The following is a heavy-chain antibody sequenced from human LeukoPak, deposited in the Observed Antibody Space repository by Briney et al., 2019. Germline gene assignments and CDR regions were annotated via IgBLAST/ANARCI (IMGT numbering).Heavy chain of an antibody. V-gene: IGHV4-4*07. CDR1: GGPISSYY. CDR2: IYTSGST. CDR3: AGSMIRDNYYYYMDV. J-gene: IGHJ6*03. D-gene: IGHD3-10*01. Sequence: SETLSLTCTVSGGPISSYYWLWIRQPAGKGLEWIGRIYTSGSTNYNPSLKSRVTMSVDTSKNQFSLKLSSVTAADTAVYYCAGSMIRDNYYYYMDVWGKGSTVTVSS.